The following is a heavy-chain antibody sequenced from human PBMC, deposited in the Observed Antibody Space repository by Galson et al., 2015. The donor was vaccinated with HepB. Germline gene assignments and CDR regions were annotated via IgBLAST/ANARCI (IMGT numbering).Heavy chain of an antibody. CDR1: GFTFSSCS. Sequence: SLRLSCAASGFTFSSCSMNWVRQAPGKGLEYVSAISSNGGSTYYADSVKGRFTISRDNSKNTLYLQMSSLRAEDTAVYYCVLALRLGELSLYAFDIWGQGTMVTVSS. J-gene: IGHJ3*02. CDR3: VLALRLGELSLYAFDI. V-gene: IGHV3-64D*06. CDR2: ISSNGGST. D-gene: IGHD3-16*02.